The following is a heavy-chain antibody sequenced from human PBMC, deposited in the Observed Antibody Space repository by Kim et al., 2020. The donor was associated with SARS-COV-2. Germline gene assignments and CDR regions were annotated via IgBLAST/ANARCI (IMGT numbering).Heavy chain of an antibody. V-gene: IGHV3-30*04. CDR2: ISYDGSNK. CDR1: GFTFSSYA. Sequence: GGSLRLSCAASGFTFSSYAMHWVRQAPGKGLEWVAVISYDGSNKYYADSVKGRFTISRDNSKNTLYLQMKSLRAEDTAVYYCARGEKQQLVLLRSGVGHGMDVWGQGTTVTVSS. J-gene: IGHJ6*02. D-gene: IGHD6-13*01. CDR3: ARGEKQQLVLLRSGVGHGMDV.